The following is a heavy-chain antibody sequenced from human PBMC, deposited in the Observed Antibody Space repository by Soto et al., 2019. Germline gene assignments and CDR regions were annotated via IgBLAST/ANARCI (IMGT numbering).Heavy chain of an antibody. CDR3: AKDPTTVDRGVIIGYFDY. Sequence: GGSLRLSCAASGFTFSSYGMHWVRQAPGKGLEWVAVISYDGSNKYYADSVKGRFTISRDNSKNTLYLQMNSLRAEDTAVYYCAKDPTTVDRGVIIGYFDYWGQGTLVTVSS. CDR2: ISYDGSNK. J-gene: IGHJ4*02. D-gene: IGHD3-10*01. V-gene: IGHV3-30*18. CDR1: GFTFSSYG.